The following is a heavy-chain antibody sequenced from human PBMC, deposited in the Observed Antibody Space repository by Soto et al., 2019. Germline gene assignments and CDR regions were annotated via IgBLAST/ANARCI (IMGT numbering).Heavy chain of an antibody. D-gene: IGHD3-3*01. Sequence: EVQLVATGGALIQPGGSLRLSCAASGFSVSSNYMTWVSQSPGKGLEWVSLIYIGGSTFYAGSVKGRFTISRDNSENTRYLQRNSLRADDTAVYYCARGGFRAVGVVRPVDSWGQGTLVTVSS. CDR3: ARGGFRAVGVVRPVDS. CDR1: GFSVSSNY. V-gene: IGHV3-53*02. CDR2: IYIGGST. J-gene: IGHJ4*02.